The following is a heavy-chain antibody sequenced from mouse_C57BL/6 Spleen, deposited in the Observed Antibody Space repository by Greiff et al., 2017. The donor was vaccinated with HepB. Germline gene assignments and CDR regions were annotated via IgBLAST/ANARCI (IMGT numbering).Heavy chain of an antibody. CDR2: IDPSDSYT. CDR1: GYTFTSYW. J-gene: IGHJ3*01. CDR3: AIYYDYDVPAWFAY. Sequence: VQLQQSGAELVMPGASVKLSCKASGYTFTSYWMHWVKQRPGQGLEWIGEIDPSDSYTNYNQKFKGKSTLTVDKSSSTAYMQLSSLTSEDSAVYYCAIYYDYDVPAWFAYWGQRTLVTVSA. D-gene: IGHD2-4*01. V-gene: IGHV1-69*01.